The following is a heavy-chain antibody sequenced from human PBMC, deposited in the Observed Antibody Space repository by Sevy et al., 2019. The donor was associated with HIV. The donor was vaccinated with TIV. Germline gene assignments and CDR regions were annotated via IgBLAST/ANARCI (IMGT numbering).Heavy chain of an antibody. CDR3: ARGGPYSSGWYRGSHFDY. V-gene: IGHV3-30*04. CDR2: ISYDGSNK. Sequence: GGSLRLSCAASGFSLSSYAMHWVRQAPGKGLEWVAVISYDGSNKYYADSVKGRFTISRDNSKNTLYLQMNSLRAEDTAVYYCARGGPYSSGWYRGSHFDYWGQGSLVTVSS. D-gene: IGHD6-19*01. CDR1: GFSLSSYA. J-gene: IGHJ4*02.